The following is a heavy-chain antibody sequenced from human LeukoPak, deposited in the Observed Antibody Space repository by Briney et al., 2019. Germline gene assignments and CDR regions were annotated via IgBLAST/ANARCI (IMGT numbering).Heavy chain of an antibody. CDR3: ARAGGSSDAFDI. CDR2: ISYDGSNK. Sequence: GGSLRLSCAASGFTFSSYAMHWVRQAPGKGLEWVAVISYDGSNKYYADSVKGRFTISRDNSKNTLYLQMNSLRAEDTAVYCCARAGGSSDAFDIWGQGTMVTVSS. D-gene: IGHD2-2*01. CDR1: GFTFSSYA. J-gene: IGHJ3*02. V-gene: IGHV3-30-3*01.